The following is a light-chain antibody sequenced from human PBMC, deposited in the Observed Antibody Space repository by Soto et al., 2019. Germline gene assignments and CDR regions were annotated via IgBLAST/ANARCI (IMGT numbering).Light chain of an antibody. J-gene: IGLJ3*02. V-gene: IGLV2-11*01. CDR1: SSDVGGYNY. Sequence: QSALTQPRSVSGSPGQSVTISCTGTSSDVGGYNYVSWYQQHPGKAPKLMIYDVSKRPSGVPDRFSGSKSGNTASLTISGLQAEDEADYYCAAWDDSLNGYWVFGGGTKLTVL. CDR2: DVS. CDR3: AAWDDSLNGYWV.